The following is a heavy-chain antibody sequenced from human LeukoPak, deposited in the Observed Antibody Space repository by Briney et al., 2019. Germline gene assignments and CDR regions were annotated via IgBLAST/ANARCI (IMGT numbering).Heavy chain of an antibody. J-gene: IGHJ5*02. CDR3: ARDVVPAAPKVIGWFDP. Sequence: SENLSLTCTVSGGSISSSSYYWSWIRQPAGKGLEWIGRIYTSGSTNYNPSLKSRVTMSVDTSKNQFSLKLSSVTAADTAVYYCARDVVPAAPKVIGWFDPWGQGTLVTVSS. CDR1: GGSISSSSYY. D-gene: IGHD2-2*01. CDR2: IYTSGST. V-gene: IGHV4-61*02.